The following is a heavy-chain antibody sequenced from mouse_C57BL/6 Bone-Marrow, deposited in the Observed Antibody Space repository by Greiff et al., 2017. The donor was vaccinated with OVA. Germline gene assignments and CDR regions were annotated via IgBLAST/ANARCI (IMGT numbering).Heavy chain of an antibody. Sequence: VQLQESGAELARPGASVKLSCKASGYTFTSYGISWVKQRTGQGLEWIGEIYPRSGNTYYNEKFKGKATLTADKSSSTAYMELRSLTSADSAVYFCAGTYYGSSYGYFDVWGTGTTVTVSS. CDR2: IYPRSGNT. V-gene: IGHV1-81*01. J-gene: IGHJ1*03. CDR3: AGTYYGSSYGYFDV. D-gene: IGHD1-1*01. CDR1: GYTFTSYG.